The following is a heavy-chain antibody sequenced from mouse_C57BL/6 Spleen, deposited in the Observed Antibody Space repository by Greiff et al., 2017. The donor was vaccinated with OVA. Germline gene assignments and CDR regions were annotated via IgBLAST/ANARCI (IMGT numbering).Heavy chain of an antibody. CDR3: AREGGYYYGSSLYYYAMDY. Sequence: QVQLKESGAELVKPGASVKISCKASGYAFSSYWMNWVKQRPGKGLEWIGQIYPGDGDTNYNGKFKGKATLTADKSSSTAYMQLSSLTSEDSAVYFCAREGGYYYGSSLYYYAMDYWGQGTSVTVSS. D-gene: IGHD1-1*01. J-gene: IGHJ4*01. V-gene: IGHV1-80*01. CDR2: IYPGDGDT. CDR1: GYAFSSYW.